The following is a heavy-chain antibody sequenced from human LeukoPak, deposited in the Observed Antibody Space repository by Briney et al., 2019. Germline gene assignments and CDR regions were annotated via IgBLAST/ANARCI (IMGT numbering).Heavy chain of an antibody. CDR3: AKDRSIGTYYTFDH. CDR2: ISASAAMT. CDR1: GFTFNNYV. V-gene: IGHV3-23*01. Sequence: PGGSLRLFCAASGFTFNNYVMTWVRQAPGKGLEWVSSISASAAMTYYADSVRGRFTVSRDNSNNTLYLQMSSLTAADTAVYYCAKDRSIGTYYTFDHWGQGTLVTVSS. D-gene: IGHD1-26*01. J-gene: IGHJ4*02.